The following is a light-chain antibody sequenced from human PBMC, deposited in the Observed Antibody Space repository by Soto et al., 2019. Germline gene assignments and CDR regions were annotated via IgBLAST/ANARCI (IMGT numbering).Light chain of an antibody. CDR2: DAN. J-gene: IGLJ2*01. V-gene: IGLV1-51*01. CDR1: SSNIGNNY. CDR3: GAWDTSLSGVV. Sequence: QSVLTQPPSVSGAPGQKVIISCSGSSSNIGNNYVSWYQQLPGTAPRLLIYDANKRPSEIPDRFSGSKSATSATLGITGLQTGDEADYYCGAWDTSLSGVVFGGGTKLTVL.